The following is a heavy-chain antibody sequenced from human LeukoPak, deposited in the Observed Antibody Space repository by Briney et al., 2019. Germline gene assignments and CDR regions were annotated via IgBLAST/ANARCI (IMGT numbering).Heavy chain of an antibody. CDR1: GFTFSSYW. D-gene: IGHD1-26*01. V-gene: IGHV3-7*01. CDR3: AEVGAWELQRVFEN. Sequence: GGSLRLSCEVSGFTFSSYWMTWARHIPGKGLEWVANINSDGSEQHYVESVKGRFTISRDNGRNSLYLHMDSLRVDDTAVYYCAEVGAWELQRVFENWGQGTLVTVSS. J-gene: IGHJ4*02. CDR2: INSDGSEQ.